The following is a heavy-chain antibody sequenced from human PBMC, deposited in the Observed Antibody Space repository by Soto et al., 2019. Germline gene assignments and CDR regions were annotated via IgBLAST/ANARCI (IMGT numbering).Heavy chain of an antibody. J-gene: IGHJ5*02. Sequence: QVQLQESGPGLVKPSQTLSLTCTVSGGSISSGDYYWSWIRQPPGKGLEWIGYIYYSGSTYYNPSFKSRVTISVDTSMNQFSLKLSSVTAADTAVYYCARRLPRGNWFDPWGQGTLVTVSS. CDR1: GGSISSGDYY. D-gene: IGHD3-16*01. CDR3: ARRLPRGNWFDP. CDR2: IYYSGST. V-gene: IGHV4-30-4*01.